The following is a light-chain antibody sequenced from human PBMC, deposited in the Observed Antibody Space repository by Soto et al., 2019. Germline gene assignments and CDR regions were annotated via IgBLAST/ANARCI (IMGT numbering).Light chain of an antibody. J-gene: IGLJ2*01. CDR2: DVS. Sequence: QSALTQPASVSGSPGQSITISCTGTSSDIGAYNYVSWFQQHPGKAPKLLIYDVSDRPSGVSSRFSGSKSANTASLTISGLQAEDEGDYYCSSYTTSNTVIFGGGTKLTVL. CDR1: SSDIGAYNY. V-gene: IGLV2-14*03. CDR3: SSYTTSNTVI.